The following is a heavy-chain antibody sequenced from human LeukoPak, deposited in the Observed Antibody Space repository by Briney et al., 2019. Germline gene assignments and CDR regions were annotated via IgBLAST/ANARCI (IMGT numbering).Heavy chain of an antibody. V-gene: IGHV4-39*01. J-gene: IGHJ3*02. CDR3: ARHKADVAFDI. CDR1: GGSISSSSYY. CDR2: LYYTGST. D-gene: IGHD2-15*01. Sequence: SETLSLTCTVSGGSISSSSYYWGRIRQPPGKGLEWIGSLYYTGSTFYNPSLKSRVTIFVDASKNQFSLKLSSVTAADTAVYYCARHKADVAFDIWGQGTMVTVSS.